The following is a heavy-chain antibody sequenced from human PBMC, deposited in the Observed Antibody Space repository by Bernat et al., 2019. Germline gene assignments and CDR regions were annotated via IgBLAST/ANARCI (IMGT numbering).Heavy chain of an antibody. Sequence: VQLVESGGGLVQPGGSLRLSCSASGFTFSSYGMHWVRQAPGKGLEWVAVISYDGSNKYYADSVKGRFTISRDNSKNTLYLQMNSLRAEDTAVYYCAKASVPAGYYYYYYGMDVWGQGTTVTVSS. CDR3: AKASVPAGYYYYYYGMDV. D-gene: IGHD2-2*01. CDR1: GFTFSSYG. V-gene: IGHV3-30*18. CDR2: ISYDGSNK. J-gene: IGHJ6*02.